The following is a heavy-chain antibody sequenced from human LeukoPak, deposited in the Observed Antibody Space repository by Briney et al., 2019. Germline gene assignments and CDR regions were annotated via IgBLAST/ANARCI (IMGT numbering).Heavy chain of an antibody. D-gene: IGHD3-3*01. CDR2: IVPILGPP. CDR3: ARSLAITIFGVVTDGAFDT. V-gene: IGHV1-69*01. J-gene: IGHJ3*02. Sequence: GSSVKVSCKASGGIFNTNAISWVRQAPGLGLEWLGGIVPILGPPDYARKFQGRVTISADESTTTVYMELSRLRSEDTAVYYCARSLAITIFGVVTDGAFDTWGQGTMVTVSS. CDR1: GGIFNTNA.